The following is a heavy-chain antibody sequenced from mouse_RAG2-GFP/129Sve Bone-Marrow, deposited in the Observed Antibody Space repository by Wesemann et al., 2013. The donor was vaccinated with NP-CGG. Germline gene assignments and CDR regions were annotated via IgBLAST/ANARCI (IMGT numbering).Heavy chain of an antibody. D-gene: IGHD1-1*01. V-gene: IGHV5-17*02. J-gene: IGHJ4*01. CDR3: ARYYGSSYYAMDY. CDR2: ISSGSSTI. Sequence: WVAYISSGSSTIYYADTVKGRFTISRDNPKNTLFLQMTSLRSEDTAMYYCARYYGSSYYAMDYWGSRNLSHRLL.